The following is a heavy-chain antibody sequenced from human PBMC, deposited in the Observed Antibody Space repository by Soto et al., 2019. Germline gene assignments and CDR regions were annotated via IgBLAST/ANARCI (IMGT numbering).Heavy chain of an antibody. J-gene: IGHJ6*02. CDR2: INHSGST. Sequence: SETLSLTCAVYGGSFSGYYWSWIRQPPGKGLEWIGEINHSGSTNYNPSLKSRVTISVDTSKNQFSLKLSSVTAADTAVYYCARPFTRRDYGGNKGDYYYYGMDVWGQGTTVTVSS. CDR1: GGSFSGYY. D-gene: IGHD4-17*01. V-gene: IGHV4-34*01. CDR3: ARPFTRRDYGGNKGDYYYYGMDV.